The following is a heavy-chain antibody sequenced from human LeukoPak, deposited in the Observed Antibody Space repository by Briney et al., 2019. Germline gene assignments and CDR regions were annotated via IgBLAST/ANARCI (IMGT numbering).Heavy chain of an antibody. CDR1: GFTISRYD. CDR3: TRGRCASCYGDSGLDP. D-gene: IGHD2-15*01. J-gene: IGHJ5*02. Sequence: GGSLRRYCAASGFTISRYDIHWVRHVTGKGLEWVSFLSTTGDTYYPDSMKGRFTISRDTVRNSVYLQMDSLRADDTAVYYCTRGRCASCYGDSGLDPWGQGTLVTVSS. V-gene: IGHV3-13*01. CDR2: LSTTGDT.